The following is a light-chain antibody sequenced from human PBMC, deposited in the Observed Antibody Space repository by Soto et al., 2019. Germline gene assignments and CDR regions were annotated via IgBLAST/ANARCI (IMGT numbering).Light chain of an antibody. CDR3: QQYGDSPVT. CDR1: QSVSSNH. CDR2: DAS. J-gene: IGKJ1*01. Sequence: EIVLTQSPGSLSLSPRERATLSCRASQSVSSNHLAWYQQKPGQAPRLLIYDASSRATGIPDRFSGSGSGTDFTLTISRLVPEDFAVYYCQQYGDSPVTFGQGTKVDI. V-gene: IGKV3-20*01.